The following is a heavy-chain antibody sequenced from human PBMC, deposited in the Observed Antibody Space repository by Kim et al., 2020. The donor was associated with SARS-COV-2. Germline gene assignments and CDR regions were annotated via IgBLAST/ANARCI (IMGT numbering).Heavy chain of an antibody. D-gene: IGHD3-3*01. V-gene: IGHV7-4-1*02. Sequence: ASVKVSCKASGYTFTSVAMNWVRQAPGQGLEWIGWINTNNGNPGYAQGFSGRFVFSLDTSVSTAYLQISSLKAEDIAVYYCARESFCNATNCYNGMDVWGQGTTVTVSS. CDR2: INTNNGNP. CDR1: GYTFTSVA. J-gene: IGHJ6*02. CDR3: ARESFCNATNCYNGMDV.